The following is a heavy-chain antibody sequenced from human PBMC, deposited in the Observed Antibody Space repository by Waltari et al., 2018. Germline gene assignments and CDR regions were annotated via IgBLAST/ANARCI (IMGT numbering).Heavy chain of an antibody. Sequence: EVQLLESGGGLVQPGGSLRLSCAASGFTFSRYAMSWVRKAPGKGLELVSVIDSGGSTYYAASVKGRFSIAIDNSKYTLYLQMNSLRAEDTAVYYCATRYLRYFDWLLYDDDYVCQGTLVTISS. V-gene: IGHV3-23*03. CDR1: GFTFSRYA. J-gene: IGHJ4*02. D-gene: IGHD3-9*01. CDR3: ATRYLRYFDWLLYDDDY. CDR2: IDSGGST.